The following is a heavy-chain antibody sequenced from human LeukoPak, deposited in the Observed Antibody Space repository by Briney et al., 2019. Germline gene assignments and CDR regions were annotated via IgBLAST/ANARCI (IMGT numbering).Heavy chain of an antibody. CDR1: GGTFSSYA. V-gene: IGHV1-69*05. Sequence: GASVKVSCTASGGTFSSYAISWVRQAPGQGLEWMGGIIPIFGTANYAQKFQGRVTITRDTSASTAYVELSSLRSEDTAVYYCARVGYGDYSFDYWGQGTLVTVSS. CDR2: IIPIFGTA. CDR3: ARVGYGDYSFDY. D-gene: IGHD4-17*01. J-gene: IGHJ4*02.